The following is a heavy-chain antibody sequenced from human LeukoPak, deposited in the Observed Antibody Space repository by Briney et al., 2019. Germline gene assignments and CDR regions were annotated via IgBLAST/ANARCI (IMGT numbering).Heavy chain of an antibody. V-gene: IGHV3-21*01. CDR3: AGDYRALRLLPLIDY. D-gene: IGHD2-15*01. J-gene: IGHJ4*02. Sequence: GGSLRLSCAASGFTFSSYSMNWVRQAPGKGLEWVSSISSSSSYIYYADSVKGRFTISRDNAKNSLYLQMNSLRAEDTAVYYCAGDYRALRLLPLIDYWGQGTLVTVSS. CDR2: ISSSSSYI. CDR1: GFTFSSYS.